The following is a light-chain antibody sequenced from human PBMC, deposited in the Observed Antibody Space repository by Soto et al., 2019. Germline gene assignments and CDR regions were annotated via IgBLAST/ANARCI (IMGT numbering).Light chain of an antibody. CDR2: DAS. CDR3: QQCYMGWT. Sequence: DIQMTQSPSTLSASVGYRFTITCRASQSIGRFLAWYQHQPGKAPKLLIYDASTLESGVPSRFSGTGSGTEFTFSITSLQPEDFGTYYCQQCYMGWTFGQGTKGDIK. J-gene: IGKJ1*01. V-gene: IGKV1-5*01. CDR1: QSIGRF.